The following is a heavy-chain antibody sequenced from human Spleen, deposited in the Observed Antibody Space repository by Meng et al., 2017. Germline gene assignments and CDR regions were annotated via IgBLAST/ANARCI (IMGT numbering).Heavy chain of an antibody. D-gene: IGHD5-24*01. CDR2: INPNSGGT. CDR3: ARDLSRDGYNYDY. Sequence: ASVKVSCKASGYTFTGYYMHWVRQAPGQGLEWMGRINPNSGGTNYAQKFQGRVTMTRDTSISTAYMELSRLRSGDTAVYYCARDLSRDGYNYDYWGQGTLVTVSS. V-gene: IGHV1-2*06. CDR1: GYTFTGYY. J-gene: IGHJ4*02.